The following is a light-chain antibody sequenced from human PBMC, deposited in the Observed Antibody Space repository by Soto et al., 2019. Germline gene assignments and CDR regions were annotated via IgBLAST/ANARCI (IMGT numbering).Light chain of an antibody. J-gene: IGLJ1*01. CDR1: SSDVGNYKY. Sequence: QSVLAQPASVSGSPGQSITISCTGTSSDVGNYKYVSWYQQHPGKAPKLMIYEVSNRPSGVSNRFSGSKSGNTASLTISGLQAEDETDYYCFSYKSRGTYVFGTGTKVTVL. V-gene: IGLV2-14*01. CDR3: FSYKSRGTYV. CDR2: EVS.